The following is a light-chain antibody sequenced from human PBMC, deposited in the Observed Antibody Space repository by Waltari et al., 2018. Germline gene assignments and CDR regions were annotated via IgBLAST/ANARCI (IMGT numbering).Light chain of an antibody. CDR2: EGN. CDR1: SGDIGGYNL. V-gene: IGLV2-23*01. CDR3: SSYADSNICV. Sequence: QSALTQPASVSGSPGQSLTISCTGTSGDIGGYNLVSWYQQHPGKAPKLMSYEGNKRPSGFSNRFSGSKSGNTASLTISGLQAEDEADYYCSSYADSNICVFGSGTKVTVL. J-gene: IGLJ1*01.